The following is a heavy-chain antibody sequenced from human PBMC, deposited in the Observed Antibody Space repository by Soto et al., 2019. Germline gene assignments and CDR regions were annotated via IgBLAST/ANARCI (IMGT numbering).Heavy chain of an antibody. CDR1: GYTFTSYA. CDR3: VSGGCSSTSCYFSFDY. CDR2: INAGNGNT. J-gene: IGHJ4*02. D-gene: IGHD2-2*01. Sequence: ASVKVSCKASGYTFTSYAMHWVRQAPGQRLEWMGWINAGNGNTKYSQKFQGRVTITRDTSASTAYMELSSLRSEDTAVYYCVSGGCSSTSCYFSFDYWGQGTLVTVSS. V-gene: IGHV1-3*01.